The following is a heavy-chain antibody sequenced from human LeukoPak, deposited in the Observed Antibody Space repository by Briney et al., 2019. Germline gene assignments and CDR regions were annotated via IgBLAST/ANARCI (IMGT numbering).Heavy chain of an antibody. J-gene: IGHJ4*02. CDR1: GYTLTELS. V-gene: IGHV1-8*01. CDR3: ASGRDSSGWLLDDY. Sequence: PGASVKVSCKVSGYTLTELSMHWVRQAPGQGLEWMGWMNPNSGNTGYAQKFQGRVTMTRNTSISTAYMELSSLRSEDTAVYYCASGRDSSGWLLDDYWGQGTLVTVSS. D-gene: IGHD6-19*01. CDR2: MNPNSGNT.